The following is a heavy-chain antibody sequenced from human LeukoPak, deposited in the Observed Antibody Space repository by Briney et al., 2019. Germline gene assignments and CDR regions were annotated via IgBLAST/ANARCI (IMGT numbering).Heavy chain of an antibody. V-gene: IGHV3-30*18. CDR1: GFTFSSYG. D-gene: IGHD1-26*01. CDR2: ISYDGSNK. J-gene: IGHJ4*02. Sequence: PGGSLRLSCAASGFTFSSYGMHWVRQAPGKGLEWVAVISYDGSNKYYADSVKGRFTISRDNSKNTLYLQMNSLRAEDTAVYYCAKGGSPGGPVDYWGQGTLVTVSS. CDR3: AKGGSPGGPVDY.